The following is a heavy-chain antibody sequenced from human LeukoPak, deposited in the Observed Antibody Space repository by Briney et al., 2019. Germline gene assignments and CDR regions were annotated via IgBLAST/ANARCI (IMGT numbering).Heavy chain of an antibody. CDR2: IAHDGVAK. J-gene: IGHJ5*02. D-gene: IGHD6-19*01. Sequence: PGRSLRLSCVTAGFSLSTHGMHWVRQAPGKGLEWVAMIAHDGVAKYYTDSVKGRFTISRDNSRNTLYLQMNSLRPEDTAVYYCARDWGASDWYNWFDPWGQGTLVTVSS. CDR3: ARDWGASDWYNWFDP. CDR1: GFSLSTHG. V-gene: IGHV3-30*19.